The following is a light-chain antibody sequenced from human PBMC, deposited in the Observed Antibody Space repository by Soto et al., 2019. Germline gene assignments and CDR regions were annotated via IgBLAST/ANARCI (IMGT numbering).Light chain of an antibody. CDR2: GAS. Sequence: EMVMTQSPATLSVSPGERATLSCMASQSVSSNLAWYQQKPGQAPRLLIYGASTRATGVPARFSGSGSGTDFTLTISSLQSEDFAFFHCQHYNSWPRTFGQGTKVESK. V-gene: IGKV3-15*01. CDR1: QSVSSN. CDR3: QHYNSWPRT. J-gene: IGKJ1*01.